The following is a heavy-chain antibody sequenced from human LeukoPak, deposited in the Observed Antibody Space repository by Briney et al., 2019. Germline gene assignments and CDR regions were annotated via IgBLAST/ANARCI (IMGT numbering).Heavy chain of an antibody. CDR3: ARDQTASWPYNWFDP. D-gene: IGHD6-13*01. V-gene: IGHV3-7*01. CDR1: GFTFSNYW. Sequence: GGSLRLSCAASGFTFSNYWMTWVRQAPGKGLEWVANIKQDGSEKYYVDSVKGRFTISRDNAKNSLYLQMNSLRAEDTAVYYCARDQTASWPYNWFDPWGQGTLVTVSS. J-gene: IGHJ5*02. CDR2: IKQDGSEK.